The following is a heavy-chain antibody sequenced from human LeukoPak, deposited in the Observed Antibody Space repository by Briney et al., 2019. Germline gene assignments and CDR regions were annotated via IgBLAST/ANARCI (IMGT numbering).Heavy chain of an antibody. D-gene: IGHD4-11*01. V-gene: IGHV3-21*01. CDR1: GFTFSSYS. J-gene: IGHJ4*02. CDR2: TSTSSSYI. Sequence: PGGSLRLSCAASGFTFSSYSMNWVRQASGKGLEWVSSTSTSSSYIYYADSLKGRFTISRDNAKNSLYLQMDSLRAEDTAVYYCAREGTTVGHDFDYWGQGTLVTVSS. CDR3: AREGTTVGHDFDY.